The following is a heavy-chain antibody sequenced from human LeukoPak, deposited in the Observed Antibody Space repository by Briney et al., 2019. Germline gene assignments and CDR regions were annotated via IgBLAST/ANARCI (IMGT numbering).Heavy chain of an antibody. D-gene: IGHD3-9*01. CDR3: ARNDILTGYT. CDR2: INPNSGGT. J-gene: IGHJ5*02. V-gene: IGHV1-2*02. Sequence: GASVKVSCKASGYTFTGYYMHWVRQAPGQGLEWMGWINPNSGGTNYAQKFQGRVTMTRDTSISTAYMELSRLRSYDTAVYFCARNDILTGYTWGQGTLVTVSS. CDR1: GYTFTGYY.